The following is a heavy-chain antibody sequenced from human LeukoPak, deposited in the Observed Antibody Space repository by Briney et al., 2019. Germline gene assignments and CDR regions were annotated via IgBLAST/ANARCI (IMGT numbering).Heavy chain of an antibody. V-gene: IGHV3-30*18. J-gene: IGHJ1*01. Sequence: GGSLRLSCAASGFTFSSYGMHWVRQAPGKGLEWVAVISYDGSNKYYADSVKGRFTISRDNSKNTLYLQMNSLRAEDTAVYYCAKRGDGYTNAEYLQHWGQGTLVTVSS. CDR3: AKRGDGYTNAEYLQH. CDR2: ISYDGSNK. D-gene: IGHD5-24*01. CDR1: GFTFSSYG.